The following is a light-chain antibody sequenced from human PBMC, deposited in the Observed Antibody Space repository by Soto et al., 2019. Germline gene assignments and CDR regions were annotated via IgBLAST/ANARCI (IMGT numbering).Light chain of an antibody. CDR2: EVS. J-gene: IGLJ1*01. Sequence: QSVLTQPASVSGSPGQSITISCTGTSSDVGSYNLVSWYQQHPGKAPKLMIYEVSKRPSGVSKRFSGSKSGNTASLTISGLQAEDEADYSCCAYAGSSTPYDCGTGTKVTV. V-gene: IGLV2-23*02. CDR1: SSDVGSYNL. CDR3: CAYAGSSTPYD.